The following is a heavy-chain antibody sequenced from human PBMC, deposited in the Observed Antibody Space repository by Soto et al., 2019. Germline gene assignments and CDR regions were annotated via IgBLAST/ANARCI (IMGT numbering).Heavy chain of an antibody. J-gene: IGHJ4*02. D-gene: IGHD3-22*01. Sequence: EVQLVESGGGLVQPGGSLRLSCAASGFTFSSYNMNWVRQAPGTGLEWVSHITSSSSTIYYAYSVKGRFTISRDNARNSLYLQMNSLRDDDTAVYYCARDVGYYYDSSGYYRFDYWGQGTLVTVSS. CDR1: GFTFSSYN. V-gene: IGHV3-48*02. CDR2: ITSSSSTI. CDR3: ARDVGYYYDSSGYYRFDY.